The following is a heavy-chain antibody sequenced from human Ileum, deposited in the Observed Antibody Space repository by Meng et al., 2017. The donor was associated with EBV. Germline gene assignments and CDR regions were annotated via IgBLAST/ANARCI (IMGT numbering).Heavy chain of an antibody. CDR2: IYHSGST. D-gene: IGHD6-19*01. V-gene: IGHV4-4*02. CDR3: ARVGQWLPIDY. CDR1: GGSISSSNW. Sequence: QVQLQESGPGLVKPSGTLSLTCAVCGGSISSSNWWSWVRQPPGKGLEWIGEIYHSGSTNYNPSLKSRVTMSVDKSKNQFSLNLSSVTAADTAVYYCARVGQWLPIDYWGQGTLVTVSS. J-gene: IGHJ4*02.